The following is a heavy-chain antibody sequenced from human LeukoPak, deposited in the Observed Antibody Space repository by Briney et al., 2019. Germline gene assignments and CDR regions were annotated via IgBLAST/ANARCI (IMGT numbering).Heavy chain of an antibody. Sequence: GGSLRLSCATSGFTFSTNGMTWVCQAPGKGLEWASGISGSGYSTYYADSVKGRFTISRDNSKNTLYLQMNSLRAEDTAIYYCAKGHPFYNWGQGTMVTVSS. CDR1: GFTFSTNG. J-gene: IGHJ3*02. V-gene: IGHV3-23*01. CDR2: ISGSGYST. CDR3: AKGHPFYN.